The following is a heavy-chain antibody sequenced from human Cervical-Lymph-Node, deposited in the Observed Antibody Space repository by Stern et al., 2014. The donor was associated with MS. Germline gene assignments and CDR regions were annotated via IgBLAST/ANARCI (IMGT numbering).Heavy chain of an antibody. V-gene: IGHV3-30*04. J-gene: IGHJ4*02. CDR2: ISYDGSNK. D-gene: IGHD5-24*01. CDR1: GFTFSSYA. CDR3: ARDGYNFFDY. Sequence: QLVQSGGGVVQPGRSLRLSCAASGFTFSSYAMHWVRQAPGKGLEWVAVISYDGSNKYYADSVKGRFTISRDNSKNTLYLQMNSLRAEDTAVYYCARDGYNFFDYWGQGTLVTVSS.